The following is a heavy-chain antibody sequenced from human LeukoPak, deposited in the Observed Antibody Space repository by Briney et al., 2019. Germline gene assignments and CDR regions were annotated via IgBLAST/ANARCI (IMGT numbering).Heavy chain of an antibody. CDR3: AKGSGSSHNWFDP. CDR2: MSYDGSNK. Sequence: GGSLRLSCAASGFTFSNYGMHWVRQAPGKGLEWVASMSYDGSNKYYADSVKGRFAISRDNSKNTLYLQMDSLRTEETAMYNCAKGSGSSHNWFDPWGQGTLVTVSS. CDR1: GFTFSNYG. D-gene: IGHD3-10*01. J-gene: IGHJ5*02. V-gene: IGHV3-30*18.